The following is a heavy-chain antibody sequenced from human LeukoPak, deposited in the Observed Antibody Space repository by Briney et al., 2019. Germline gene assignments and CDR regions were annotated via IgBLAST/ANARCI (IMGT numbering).Heavy chain of an antibody. D-gene: IGHD1-26*01. V-gene: IGHV3-30*04. CDR3: ANNVGATRRFDY. CDR1: GFTFSSYA. J-gene: IGHJ4*02. CDR2: ISYDGSNK. Sequence: GGSLRLSCAASGFTFSSYAMHWVRQAPGKGLEWVAVISYDGSNKYYADSVKGRFTISRDNSKNTLYLQMNSLRPEDTAVYYCANNVGATRRFDYWGQGTLVTVSS.